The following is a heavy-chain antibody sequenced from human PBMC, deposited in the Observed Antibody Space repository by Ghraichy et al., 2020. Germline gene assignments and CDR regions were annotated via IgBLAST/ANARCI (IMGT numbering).Heavy chain of an antibody. CDR3: ARHLGYCSGGSCYRWYFDL. J-gene: IGHJ2*01. Sequence: SETLSLTCTVSGGSISSSSYYWGWIRQPPGKGLEWIGSIYYSGSTYYNPSLKSRVTISVDTSKNQFSLKLSSVTAADTAVYYCARHLGYCSGGSCYRWYFDLCGRGTLVTVSS. D-gene: IGHD2-15*01. CDR2: IYYSGST. V-gene: IGHV4-39*01. CDR1: GGSISSSSYY.